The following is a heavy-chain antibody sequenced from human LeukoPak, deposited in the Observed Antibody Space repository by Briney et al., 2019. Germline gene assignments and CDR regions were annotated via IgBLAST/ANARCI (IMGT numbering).Heavy chain of an antibody. CDR3: ARAPKCRLVGVPKGPFDP. V-gene: IGHV3-20*04. CDR2: INWNGGST. J-gene: IGHJ5*02. CDR1: GFIFDDYG. D-gene: IGHD1-26*01. Sequence: GGSLRLSCAAFGFIFDDYGMSWVRQAPGKGLEWVSGINWNGGSTGYADSVKGRFTISRDNAKNSLYLQMNSLRAEDTAVYYCARAPKCRLVGVPKGPFDPWGQGTLVTVSS.